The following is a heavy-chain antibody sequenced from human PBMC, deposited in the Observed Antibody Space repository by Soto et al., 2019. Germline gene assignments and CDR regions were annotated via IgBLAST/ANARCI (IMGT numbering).Heavy chain of an antibody. CDR2: INAGNGDT. CDR3: ARGYSSSWYSRSYYMDV. Sequence: QVQFVQSGAEVKKPGASVKVSCKASGYSFSSYAMHWVRQAPGQSLEWMGWINAGNGDTKYSQKFQGRVTITRDTSASTGYMELSSLRSEDTAVYYCARGYSSSWYSRSYYMDVWGKGTTVTVSS. J-gene: IGHJ6*03. CDR1: GYSFSSYA. V-gene: IGHV1-3*01. D-gene: IGHD2-2*01.